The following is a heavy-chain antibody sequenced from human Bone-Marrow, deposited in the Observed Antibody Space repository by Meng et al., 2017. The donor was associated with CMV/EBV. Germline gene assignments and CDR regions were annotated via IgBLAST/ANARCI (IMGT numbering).Heavy chain of an antibody. D-gene: IGHD2/OR15-2a*01. Sequence: SDTLSLTCSVSGASIRNYYWTWIRQSPGKGREWIGYIYYSGSANYNSSLESRVTISLDTSKNQVSLKLKSVTAADTATYFCARKDTFRDYYAMDVWGQGTTVTVSS. CDR3: ARKDTFRDYYAMDV. J-gene: IGHJ6*02. V-gene: IGHV4-59*01. CDR1: GASIRNYY. CDR2: IYYSGSA.